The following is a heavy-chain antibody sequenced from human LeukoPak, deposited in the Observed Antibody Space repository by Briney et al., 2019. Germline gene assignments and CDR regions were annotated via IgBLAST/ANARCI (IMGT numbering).Heavy chain of an antibody. Sequence: TSVNVSCKASGFTFTSSAVQWVRQARGQRLEWIGWIVVGSGNTNYAQKFQERVTITRDMSTSLVYMELSSLRSEDTAVYYCAAEAAYYYDSRDAFDVRGQGTMVTVSS. D-gene: IGHD3-22*01. CDR1: GFTFTSSA. CDR3: AAEAAYYYDSRDAFDV. CDR2: IVVGSGNT. V-gene: IGHV1-58*01. J-gene: IGHJ3*01.